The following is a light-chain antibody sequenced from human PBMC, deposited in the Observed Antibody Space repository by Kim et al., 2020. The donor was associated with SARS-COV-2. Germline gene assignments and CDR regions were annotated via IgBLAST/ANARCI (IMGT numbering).Light chain of an antibody. Sequence: FLTQSPGTLSLSPGERVTLSCRASQRVSNNYLAWYQQRLGQAPSLLIYGASSRATGVADRFSGSGSGTDFTLTISRLEPEDFAVYFCQQYASSPRTFGQGTKVDIK. J-gene: IGKJ1*01. CDR2: GAS. V-gene: IGKV3-20*01. CDR3: QQYASSPRT. CDR1: QRVSNNY.